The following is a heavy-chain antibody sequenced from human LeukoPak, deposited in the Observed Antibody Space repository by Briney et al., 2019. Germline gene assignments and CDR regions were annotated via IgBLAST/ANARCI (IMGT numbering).Heavy chain of an antibody. CDR3: ARELVYAYGGFDP. V-gene: IGHV4-34*01. Sequence: PSETLSLTCAVYGGSFSGYYWSWIRQPPGKGLEWIGEINHSGSTNYNPSLKSRVTISVDKSKNQFSLKLSSVTAADTAVYYCARELVYAYGGFDPWGQGTLVTVSS. D-gene: IGHD2-8*01. J-gene: IGHJ5*02. CDR2: INHSGST. CDR1: GGSFSGYY.